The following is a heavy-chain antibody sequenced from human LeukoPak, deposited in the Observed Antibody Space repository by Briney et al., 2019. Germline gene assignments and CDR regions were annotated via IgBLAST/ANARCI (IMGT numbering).Heavy chain of an antibody. V-gene: IGHV3-21*04. Sequence: GGSLRLSCAASGFSFTNYNMNWVRQATGKGLEWVSTISSSSAYIHYADTVKGRFTISRDNAKNSLYLLMNSLRAEDTAVYYCARDFEVAGSFLYWGQGTLVTVSS. J-gene: IGHJ4*02. CDR3: ARDFEVAGSFLY. D-gene: IGHD2/OR15-2a*01. CDR2: ISSSSAYI. CDR1: GFSFTNYN.